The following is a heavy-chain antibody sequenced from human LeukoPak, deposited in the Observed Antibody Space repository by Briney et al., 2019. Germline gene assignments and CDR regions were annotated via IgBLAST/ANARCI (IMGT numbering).Heavy chain of an antibody. CDR2: ISGSGGST. J-gene: IGHJ4*02. D-gene: IGHD3-22*01. CDR1: GFTFSSYA. CDR3: AKVEAYYYDSSGYYFDY. V-gene: IGHV3-23*01. Sequence: GGSLRLSCAASGFTFSSYAMSWVRQAPGKGLEWVSAISGSGGSTYYADSVKGRFTISRDNSKNTLYLQMNSLSAEDTAVYYCAKVEAYYYDSSGYYFDYWGQGTLVTVSS.